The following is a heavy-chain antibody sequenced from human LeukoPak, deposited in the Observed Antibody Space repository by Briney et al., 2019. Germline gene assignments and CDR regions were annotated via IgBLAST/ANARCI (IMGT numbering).Heavy chain of an antibody. CDR1: GYTFTGYY. D-gene: IGHD2-2*01. J-gene: IGHJ4*02. CDR2: INLNSGGT. Sequence: ASVKVSCKASGYTFTGYYMHWGRQAPGQGLEWVGWINLNSGGTNYAQKFQGWVTMTRDTSISTAYMELSRLRSDDTAVYYCARAGRVEDYGLLSCINWGQGTLVTVSS. V-gene: IGHV1-2*04. CDR3: ARAGRVEDYGLLSCIN.